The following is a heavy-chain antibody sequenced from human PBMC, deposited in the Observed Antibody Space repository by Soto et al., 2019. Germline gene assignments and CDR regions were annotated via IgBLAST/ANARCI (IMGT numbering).Heavy chain of an antibody. V-gene: IGHV4-4*02. CDR1: GGSISSSNW. J-gene: IGHJ4*02. D-gene: IGHD3-16*02. Sequence: PSETLSLTCAVSGGSISSSNWWSWVRQPPGKGLEWIGEIYHSGSTNYNPSLKSRVTISVDKSKNQFSLKLSSVTAADTAVYYCARDRNDYVWGSYRSPGLFDYWGQGTLVTVSS. CDR3: ARDRNDYVWGSYRSPGLFDY. CDR2: IYHSGST.